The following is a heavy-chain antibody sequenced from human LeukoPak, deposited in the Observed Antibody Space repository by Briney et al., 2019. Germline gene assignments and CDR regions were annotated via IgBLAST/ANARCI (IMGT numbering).Heavy chain of an antibody. V-gene: IGHV3-21*01. J-gene: IGHJ4*02. CDR1: RFTFSSYK. CDR3: ARESGSGEFDY. CDR2: ISSSSSCI. D-gene: IGHD2-15*01. Sequence: PGGSLRLSCAASRFTFSSYKVNWVRQAPGKGLEWVSSISSSSSCIYYADSVKGRFTISRDNARNSLYLQMNSLRAEDTAVYYCARESGSGEFDYWGQGTLVTVSS.